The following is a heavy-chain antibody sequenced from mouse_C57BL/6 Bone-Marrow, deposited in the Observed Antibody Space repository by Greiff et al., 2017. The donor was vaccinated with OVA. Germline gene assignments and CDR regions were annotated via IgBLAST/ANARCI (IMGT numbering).Heavy chain of an antibody. D-gene: IGHD1-1*01. Sequence: EVKLMESGPGMVKPSQSLSLTCTVTGYSITSGYDWHWIRHFPGNKLEWMGYISYSGSTNYNPTLKSRISITPDTSKNHFFLKLTSMTTDDPATYYCARRDYGSSYGYFDVWGTGTTVTVSS. V-gene: IGHV3-1*01. CDR1: GYSITSGYD. CDR2: ISYSGST. J-gene: IGHJ1*03. CDR3: ARRDYGSSYGYFDV.